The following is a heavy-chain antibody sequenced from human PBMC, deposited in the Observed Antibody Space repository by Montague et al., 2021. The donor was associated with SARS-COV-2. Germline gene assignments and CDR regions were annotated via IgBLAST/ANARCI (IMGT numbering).Heavy chain of an antibody. CDR2: FSGSSTKM. V-gene: IGHV3-48*02. Sequence: SLRLSCAVSGFSLSSYSMNWVRQAPGKGLEWVSYFSGSSTKMNFADSVKGRFTISRDIAKNSLYLQMDSLTDEDTAVYYCARDAGYNWNTEAYALDMWGQGTMVVVSS. D-gene: IGHD1/OR15-1a*01. CDR3: ARDAGYNWNTEAYALDM. J-gene: IGHJ3*02. CDR1: GFSLSSYS.